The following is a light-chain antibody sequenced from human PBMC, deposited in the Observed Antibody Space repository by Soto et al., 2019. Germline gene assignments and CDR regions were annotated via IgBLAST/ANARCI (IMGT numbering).Light chain of an antibody. CDR1: RGDVGDYNY. CDR3: SSYTSASLYV. J-gene: IGLJ1*01. V-gene: IGLV2-14*03. CDR2: DVN. Sequence: QSVLTQPASVSGSPGQSITISCTGNRGDVGDYNYVSWYQQLPGKAPKLMIYDVNNRPSGVSSRFSGSKSGNTASLTISRLQAEDEADYYCSSYTSASLYVFGTGTKLTVL.